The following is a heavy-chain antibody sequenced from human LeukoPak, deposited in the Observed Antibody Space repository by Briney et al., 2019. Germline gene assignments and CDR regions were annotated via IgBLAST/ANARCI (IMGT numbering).Heavy chain of an antibody. CDR2: ISDTGGTS. Sequence: PGGSLRLSCAASGFTFSTYAMHWVRQAPGEGLEWVSGISDTGGTSFYADSVKGRFTFSRDNSKNTLYLQMNSLRAEDTAVYYCARDQEHYSNYYFDYWGQGTLVTVSS. CDR3: ARDQEHYSNYYFDY. CDR1: GFTFSTYA. V-gene: IGHV3-23*01. D-gene: IGHD4-11*01. J-gene: IGHJ4*02.